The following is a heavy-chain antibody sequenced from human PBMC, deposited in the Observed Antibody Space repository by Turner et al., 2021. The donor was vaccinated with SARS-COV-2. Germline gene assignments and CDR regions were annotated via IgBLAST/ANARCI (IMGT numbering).Heavy chain of an antibody. CDR2: IYYSGST. V-gene: IGHV4-39*02. Sequence: QLQLQESGPGLVKPSETLSLTCTVPGGSISSSSYYWGWIRQPPGKGLEWIGSIYYSGSTYYNPSLKSRVTISVDTSKNQFSLKLSSVTAADTAVYYCARDGSGYSTDDAFDIWGQGTMVTISS. CDR3: ARDGSGYSTDDAFDI. D-gene: IGHD3-3*01. CDR1: GGSISSSSYY. J-gene: IGHJ3*02.